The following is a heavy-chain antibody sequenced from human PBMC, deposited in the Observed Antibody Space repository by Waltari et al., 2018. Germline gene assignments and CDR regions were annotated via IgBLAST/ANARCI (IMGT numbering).Heavy chain of an antibody. Sequence: GGVVVQPGGSLRLSCAASGFTFDDYAMHWVRQAPGKGLEWVSLINWDGNSPYYADSVKGRFTISRDNSKNSVYLQMNSLRAEDTALYYCAKDWGDHGAFDIWGQGTMVTVSS. CDR1: GFTFDDYA. CDR3: AKDWGDHGAFDI. D-gene: IGHD2-21*02. CDR2: INWDGNSP. J-gene: IGHJ3*02. V-gene: IGHV3-43D*04.